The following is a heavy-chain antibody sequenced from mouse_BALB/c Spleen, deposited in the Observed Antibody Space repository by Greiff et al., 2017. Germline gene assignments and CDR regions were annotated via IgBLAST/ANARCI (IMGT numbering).Heavy chain of an antibody. J-gene: IGHJ2*01. V-gene: IGHV5-6-4*01. Sequence: DVKLVESGGDLVKPGGSLKLSCAASGFTFSSYTMSWVRQTPEKRLEWVATISSGGSYTYYPDSVKGRFTISRDNAKNTLYLQMSSLKSEDTAMYYCTRDKGYDRVGYYFDYWGQGTTLTVSS. CDR2: ISSGGSYT. D-gene: IGHD2-2*01. CDR3: TRDKGYDRVGYYFDY. CDR1: GFTFSSYT.